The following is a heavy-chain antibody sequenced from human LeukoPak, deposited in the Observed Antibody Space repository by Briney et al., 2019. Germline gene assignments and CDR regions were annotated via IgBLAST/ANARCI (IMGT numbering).Heavy chain of an antibody. V-gene: IGHV1-46*01. CDR2: INPSGGST. Sequence: ASVKVSCKASGYTFTSYYMYWVRQAPGQGLEWMGIINPSGGSTSYAQKFQGRVTMTRDTSTSTVYMELSSLRSEDTAVYYCARPVDIVATTISYYFDYWGQGTPVTVSS. CDR1: GYTFTSYY. CDR3: ARPVDIVATTISYYFDY. D-gene: IGHD5-12*01. J-gene: IGHJ4*02.